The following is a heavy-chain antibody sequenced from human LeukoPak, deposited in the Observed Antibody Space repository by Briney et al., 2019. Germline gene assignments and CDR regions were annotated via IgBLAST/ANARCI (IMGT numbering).Heavy chain of an antibody. D-gene: IGHD1-26*01. CDR3: ARDLVGATSGGPYYYYGMDV. V-gene: IGHV3-53*01. J-gene: IGHJ6*02. Sequence: GGSLRLSCAASGFTVSSNYMSWVRQAPGKGLEWVSVIYSGGSTYYADSVKGRFTISRDNSKNTLYLQMNSLRAEDTAVYYCARDLVGATSGGPYYYYGMDVWGQGTTVTVSS. CDR2: IYSGGST. CDR1: GFTVSSNY.